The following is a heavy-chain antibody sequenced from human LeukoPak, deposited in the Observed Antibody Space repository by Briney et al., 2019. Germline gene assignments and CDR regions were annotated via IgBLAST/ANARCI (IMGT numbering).Heavy chain of an antibody. CDR3: AKDGAATYYYGMDV. V-gene: IGHV3-9*01. D-gene: IGHD2-15*01. CDR2: ISWNSGSI. CDR1: GFTFDDYA. J-gene: IGHJ6*02. Sequence: PGGSLRLSCAAPGFTFDDYAMHWVRQAPGKGLEWVSGISWNSGSIGYADSVKGRFTISRDNAKNSLYLQMNSLRAEDTALYYCAKDGAATYYYGMDVWGQGTTVTVSS.